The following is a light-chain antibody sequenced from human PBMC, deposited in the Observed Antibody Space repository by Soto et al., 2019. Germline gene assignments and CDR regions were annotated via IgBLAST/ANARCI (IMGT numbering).Light chain of an antibody. Sequence: DIQMTQSPSTLSGSVGDRVTITCRASQTISSWLAWYQQKPGKAPKLLIYKASTLKSGVPSRFSGSGSGTEFTLTISSLQPDDSETYYCQHYNSYSEAFGQGTNVDIK. J-gene: IGKJ1*01. V-gene: IGKV1-5*03. CDR2: KAS. CDR3: QHYNSYSEA. CDR1: QTISSW.